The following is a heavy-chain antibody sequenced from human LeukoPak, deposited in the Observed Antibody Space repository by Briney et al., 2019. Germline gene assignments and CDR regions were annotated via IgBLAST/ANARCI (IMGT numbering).Heavy chain of an antibody. Sequence: GGSLRLSCAASGFTFSDYYMNWVRQAPGKGLEWVSSISSSSSYIYYADSVKGRFTISRDNAKNSLYLQMNSLRAEDTAVYYCARDTMIVVADDAFDIWGQGTMVTVSS. V-gene: IGHV3-21*01. CDR2: ISSSSSYI. D-gene: IGHD3-22*01. J-gene: IGHJ3*02. CDR3: ARDTMIVVADDAFDI. CDR1: GFTFSDYY.